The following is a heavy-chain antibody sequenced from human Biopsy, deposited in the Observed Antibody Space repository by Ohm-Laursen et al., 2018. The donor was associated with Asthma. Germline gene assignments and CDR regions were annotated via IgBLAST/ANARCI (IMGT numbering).Heavy chain of an antibody. Sequence: SQTLSLTCTVSYGSITSGGYYWTWIRQHPGKGLEWIGFIYYSGSTYYNPSLKSRVSISIDTSKNQFSLKLSSVTAADTAVYYCARAQDYYDSGGYYRSFDYWGQGTLVTVSS. CDR3: ARAQDYYDSGGYYRSFDY. J-gene: IGHJ4*02. V-gene: IGHV4-31*03. D-gene: IGHD3-22*01. CDR2: IYYSGST. CDR1: YGSITSGGYY.